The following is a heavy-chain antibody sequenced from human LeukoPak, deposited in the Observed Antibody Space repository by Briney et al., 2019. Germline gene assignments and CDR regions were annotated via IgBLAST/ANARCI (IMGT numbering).Heavy chain of an antibody. CDR2: ISSSSSTI. V-gene: IGHV3-48*01. Sequence: PGGSLRLSCAASGFTFSSYSMNWVRQAPGKGLEWVSYISSSSSTIYYADSVKGRFTISRDNAKNSLYLLMNSLRVEDTAVYYCARGGRGYSYGGAFDIWGQGTMVTVSS. CDR3: ARGGRGYSYGGAFDI. D-gene: IGHD5-18*01. CDR1: GFTFSSYS. J-gene: IGHJ3*02.